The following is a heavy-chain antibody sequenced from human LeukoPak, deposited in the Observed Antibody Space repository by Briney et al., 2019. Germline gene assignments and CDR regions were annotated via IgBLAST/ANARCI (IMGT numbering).Heavy chain of an antibody. V-gene: IGHV3-9*01. CDR3: ARDPVEWELLLDY. D-gene: IGHD1-26*01. CDR1: GFTFHDYA. Sequence: PGRSLRLSCAASGFTFHDYAMHWVRQAPGKGLEWVSGLTWNGANIAYADSVRGRFTVSRDNAKNSLYLQMASLRVEDTAVYYCARDPVEWELLLDYWGQGTLVTVSS. J-gene: IGHJ4*02. CDR2: LTWNGANI.